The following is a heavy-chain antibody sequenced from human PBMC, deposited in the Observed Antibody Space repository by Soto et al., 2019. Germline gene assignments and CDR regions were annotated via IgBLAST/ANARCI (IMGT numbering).Heavy chain of an antibody. D-gene: IGHD1-26*01. CDR3: ARGLISGSHYSGGWYYFDS. V-gene: IGHV4-34*01. J-gene: IGHJ4*02. CDR1: GGSFSGYI. CDR2: INHSGSA. Sequence: QVQLQQSGAGLLKPSETLSLTCDVYGGSFSGYIWTWIRQTPGKGLQWIGQINHSGSANYNPSLKGRVAISVHTSISQFSLELNSVTAADTAVYYCARGLISGSHYSGGWYYFDSWGQGTQVTVSS.